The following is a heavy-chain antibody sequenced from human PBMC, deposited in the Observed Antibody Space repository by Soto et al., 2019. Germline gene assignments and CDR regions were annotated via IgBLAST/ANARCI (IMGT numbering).Heavy chain of an antibody. J-gene: IGHJ4*02. Sequence: PGGSLRLSCSVSGFNFMSYAMHWVRRAPGRRLEHVSAISRDGRITYYAASVNDRFTITRDNSKNTLSLQMNSLRAGDMAVYFCSKSQEVGAHFFDSWGQGTQVTVSS. CDR3: SKSQEVGAHFFDS. CDR1: GFNFMSYA. CDR2: ISRDGRIT. D-gene: IGHD2-15*01. V-gene: IGHV3-64*04.